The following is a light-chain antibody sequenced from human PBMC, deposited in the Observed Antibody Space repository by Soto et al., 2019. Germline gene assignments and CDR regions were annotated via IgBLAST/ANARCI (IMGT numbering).Light chain of an antibody. Sequence: EILMTQSPATLSVSPGERATLSCRASQSVSSNLDWYQQKPGQAPRLLIYGASSRATGIPDRFSGSGSGTDFTLTISNLEPEDSALYYCQQRSIWPLTFGGGTKVDIK. J-gene: IGKJ4*01. CDR2: GAS. V-gene: IGKV3-11*01. CDR1: QSVSSN. CDR3: QQRSIWPLT.